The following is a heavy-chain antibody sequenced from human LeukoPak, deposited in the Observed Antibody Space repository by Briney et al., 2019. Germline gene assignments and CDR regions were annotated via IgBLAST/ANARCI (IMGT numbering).Heavy chain of an antibody. CDR2: IYYSGST. CDR3: ARELELRGGNWFDP. D-gene: IGHD1-7*01. CDR1: GESFSGYC. V-gene: IGHV4-34*01. J-gene: IGHJ5*02. Sequence: PSETLSLTCAVYGESFSGYCWSWIRQSPGKGLEWIGYIYYSGSTYYNPSLKSRVTISVDTSKNQFSLKLSSVTAADTAVYYCARELELRGGNWFDPWGQGTLVTVSS.